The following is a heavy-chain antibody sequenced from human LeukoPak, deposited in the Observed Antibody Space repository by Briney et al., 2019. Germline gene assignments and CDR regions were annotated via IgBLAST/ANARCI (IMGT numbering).Heavy chain of an antibody. CDR3: ARHRSSSWFYFDY. CDR2: IYSSGST. Sequence: SETLSLTCTVSGGSISSYYWSWIRQPPGKELEWIGYIYSSGSTDYNPSLKSRVIISVDTSRNQFSLKLSAVTAADTAVYYCARHRSSSWFYFDYWGQGSLVTVSS. D-gene: IGHD6-13*01. CDR1: GGSISSYY. V-gene: IGHV4-59*08. J-gene: IGHJ4*02.